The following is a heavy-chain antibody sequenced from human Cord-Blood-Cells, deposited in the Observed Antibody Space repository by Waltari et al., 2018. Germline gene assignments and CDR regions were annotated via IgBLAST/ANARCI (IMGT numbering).Heavy chain of an antibody. J-gene: IGHJ6*02. V-gene: IGHV4-34*01. CDR2: INHSGST. Sequence: QVQLQQWGAGLLKPSETLSLTCAVYGVSFSGYYWSWIRQPPVKGLEWIGEINHSGSTNYNPSLKSRVTISVDTSKNQFSLKLSSVTAADTAVYYCARGRRYYYYYGMDVWGQGTTVTVSS. CDR1: GVSFSGYY. CDR3: ARGRRYYYYYGMDV.